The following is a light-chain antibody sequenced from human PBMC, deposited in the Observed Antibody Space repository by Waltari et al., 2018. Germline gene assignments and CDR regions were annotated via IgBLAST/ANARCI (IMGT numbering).Light chain of an antibody. CDR2: GDT. J-gene: IGLJ3*02. CDR1: SSNSGTGFE. V-gene: IGLV1-40*01. Sequence: QSVLTQPPSVPGAQGQRVPTPCTGRSSNSGTGFEVHRYQQLPGTAPKLLTYGDTNRPSGVPDRFSGSKSGTSASLAITGLQAEDEADYYCQSFDSSLSGWVFGGGTKLTVL. CDR3: QSFDSSLSGWV.